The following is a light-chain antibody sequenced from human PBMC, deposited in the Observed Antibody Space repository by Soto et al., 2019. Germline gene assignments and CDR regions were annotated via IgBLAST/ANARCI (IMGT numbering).Light chain of an antibody. CDR2: EVT. Sequence: QSALTQPASVSGSPGQSITISCTGTSSDVGAYNHVSWYQQHPGKVPKVMIYEVTDRPSGVSNRFSGSKSGNTASLTISGLQAEDEAEYYCSSYTNINTRACVFGTGTQLTVL. V-gene: IGLV2-14*03. CDR1: SSDVGAYNH. J-gene: IGLJ7*01. CDR3: SSYTNINTRACV.